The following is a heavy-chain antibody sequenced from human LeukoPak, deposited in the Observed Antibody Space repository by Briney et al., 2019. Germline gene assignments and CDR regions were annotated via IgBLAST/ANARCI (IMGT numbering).Heavy chain of an antibody. CDR2: ISTYNGNT. V-gene: IGHV1-18*01. D-gene: IGHD5-24*01. CDR1: AYTSPNYG. J-gene: IGHJ6*03. CDR3: ALPAKGSFFNYFMDD. Sequence: ASVKVSCKAPAYTSPNYGITWVRQAPGRGLEWMGWISTYNGNTQYAQKFQGRVTMTTDTPTKTVYMELSNLRSNDTAVYYCALPAKGSFFNYFMDDWGKGTTVTVSS.